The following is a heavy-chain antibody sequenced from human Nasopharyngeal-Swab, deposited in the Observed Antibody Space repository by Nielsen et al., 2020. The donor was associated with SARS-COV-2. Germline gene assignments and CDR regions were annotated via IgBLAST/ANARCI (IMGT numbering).Heavy chain of an antibody. V-gene: IGHV3-21*01. CDR1: GFTFSSYS. J-gene: IGHJ4*02. Sequence: GGSLRLSCAASGFTFSSYSMNWVRQAPGKGLEWVSSISSSSYIYYADSVKGRFTISRDNAKNSLYLQMNSLRAEDTAVYYCARGLRGSYWVYWGQGTLVTVSS. CDR3: ARGLRGSYWVY. CDR2: ISSSSYI. D-gene: IGHD1-26*01.